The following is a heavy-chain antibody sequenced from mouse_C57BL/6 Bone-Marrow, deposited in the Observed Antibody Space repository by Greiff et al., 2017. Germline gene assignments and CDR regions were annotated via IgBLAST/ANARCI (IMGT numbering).Heavy chain of an antibody. D-gene: IGHD2-4*01. CDR1: GYTFTSYW. V-gene: IGHV1-72*01. Sequence: QVQLQQPGAELVKPGASVKLSCKASGYTFTSYWMHWVKQRPGRGLEWIGRIDPKSGGTKYNEKFKSKATLTVDKPSSTAYVQLSSLPSEDSAVYYCARPVYYDCGGYVDYWGQGTTLTVSS. CDR2: IDPKSGGT. CDR3: ARPVYYDCGGYVDY. J-gene: IGHJ2*01.